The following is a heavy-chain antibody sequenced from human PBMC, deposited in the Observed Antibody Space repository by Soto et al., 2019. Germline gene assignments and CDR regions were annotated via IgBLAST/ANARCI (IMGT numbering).Heavy chain of an antibody. CDR2: IYPGDSDT. J-gene: IGHJ4*02. D-gene: IGHD6-13*01. CDR1: GYSFTEYW. V-gene: IGHV5-51*01. CDR3: ARLFNPGSAAGLDY. Sequence: GESLKISCQASGYSFTEYWIGWVRQMPGKGLEWMGIIYPGDSDTRYSPSFQGQVTISADKSIRTAYLQWSSLEASDTAIYYCARLFNPGSAAGLDYWGQGTLVTVSS.